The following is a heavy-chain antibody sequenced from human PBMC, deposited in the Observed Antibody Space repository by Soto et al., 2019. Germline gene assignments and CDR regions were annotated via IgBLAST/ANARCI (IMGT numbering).Heavy chain of an antibody. V-gene: IGHV3-30*18. CDR1: GFTFSSYG. D-gene: IGHD5-12*01. J-gene: IGHJ6*02. CDR3: AKDLGYSGYWVRGASGMDV. Sequence: QVQLVESEGGVVQPGRSLRLSCAASGFTFSSYGMHWVRQAPGKGLEWVAVISYDGSNKYYADSVKGRFTISRDNSKNTLYLQMNSLRAEDTAVYYCAKDLGYSGYWVRGASGMDVWGQGTTVTVSS. CDR2: ISYDGSNK.